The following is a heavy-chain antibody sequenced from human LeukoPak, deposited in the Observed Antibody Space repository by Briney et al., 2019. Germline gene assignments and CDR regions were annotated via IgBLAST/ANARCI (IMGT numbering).Heavy chain of an antibody. CDR1: GGSISSYY. CDR2: IYTSGST. Sequence: SETLSLTCTVSGGSISSYYWSWIRQPAGKGLEWIGRIYTSGSTNYIPSLKSRVTMSVDTSKNQFSLKLSSVTAADTAVYYCARTSPYSSGWYAFDYWGQGTLVTVSS. D-gene: IGHD6-19*01. CDR3: ARTSPYSSGWYAFDY. J-gene: IGHJ4*02. V-gene: IGHV4-4*07.